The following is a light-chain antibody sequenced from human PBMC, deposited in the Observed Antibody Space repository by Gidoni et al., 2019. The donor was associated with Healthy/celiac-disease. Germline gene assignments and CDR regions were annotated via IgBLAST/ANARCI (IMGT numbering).Light chain of an antibody. CDR2: KSS. V-gene: IGKV1-5*03. CDR1: QSISSW. J-gene: IGKJ2*01. CDR3: QQYNSYLYT. Sequence: DIQMTQSPSTLSASVGARVTITCRASQSISSWLAWYQQKPGKAPKLLIYKSSSLERGVPSRFSGSGSGTESTLTISSLQPDDFATYYCQQYNSYLYTFGQGTKLEIK.